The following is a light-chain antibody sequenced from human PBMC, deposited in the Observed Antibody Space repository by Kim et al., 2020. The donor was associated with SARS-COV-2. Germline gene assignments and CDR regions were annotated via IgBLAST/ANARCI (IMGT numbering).Light chain of an antibody. CDR3: QQFDNLSLT. V-gene: IGKV1-33*01. Sequence: DIQMTQSPSSLTASVGDRVTITCRASRDIANNLNWYQQKPGKAPKVLIYDASNVQTGVPSRFSGTGSGTDFSFIITSLQPEDVATYYCQQFDNLSLTFCGGTTVDI. CDR1: RDIANN. CDR2: DAS. J-gene: IGKJ4*01.